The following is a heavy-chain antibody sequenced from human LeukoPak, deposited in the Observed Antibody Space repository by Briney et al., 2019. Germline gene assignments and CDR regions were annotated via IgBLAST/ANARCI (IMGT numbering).Heavy chain of an antibody. Sequence: ASVKVSCKASGYTFTSYAIHWVRQAPGQRLEWMGWISAGNGNTKYSQNFQGRVTFISNTSATTAFMELSSLRSEDAAVYYCAREALNWGSLGERHAFDIWGQGTMVTVSS. CDR2: ISAGNGNT. CDR1: GYTFTSYA. V-gene: IGHV1-3*01. D-gene: IGHD7-27*01. J-gene: IGHJ3*02. CDR3: AREALNWGSLGERHAFDI.